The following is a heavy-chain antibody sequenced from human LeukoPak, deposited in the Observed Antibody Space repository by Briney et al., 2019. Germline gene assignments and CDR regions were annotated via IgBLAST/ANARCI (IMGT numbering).Heavy chain of an antibody. CDR3: ARGPRITIFGVVIRRDYYYYGMDV. CDR2: MNPNSGNT. D-gene: IGHD3-3*01. V-gene: IGHV1-8*01. CDR1: GYTFTSYD. Sequence: ASVKVSCKAFGYTFTSYDINWVRQATGQGLEWMGWMNPNSGNTGYAQKFQGRVTMTRNTSISTAYMELSSLRSEDTAVYYCARGPRITIFGVVIRRDYYYYGMDVWGQGTTVTVSS. J-gene: IGHJ6*02.